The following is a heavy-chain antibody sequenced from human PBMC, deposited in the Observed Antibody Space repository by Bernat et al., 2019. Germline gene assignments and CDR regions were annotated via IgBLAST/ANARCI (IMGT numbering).Heavy chain of an antibody. CDR3: ARGGYSYGTPRNFDY. D-gene: IGHD5-18*01. J-gene: IGHJ4*02. CDR1: GGSFSGYY. Sequence: QVQLQQWGAGLLKPSETLSLTCAVYGGSFSGYYWSWIRQPPGKGLEWIGEINHSGSTNYNPSLKSRVTISVDTSKNQFSLKLSSVTAEAAAVYYCARGGYSYGTPRNFDYWGQGTLVTVSS. V-gene: IGHV4-34*01. CDR2: INHSGST.